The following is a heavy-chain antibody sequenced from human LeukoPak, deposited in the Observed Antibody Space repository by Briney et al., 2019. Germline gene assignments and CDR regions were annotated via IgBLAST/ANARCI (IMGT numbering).Heavy chain of an antibody. CDR2: IYYSGST. D-gene: IGHD6-13*01. J-gene: IGHJ3*01. V-gene: IGHV4-59*01. CDR1: GGSISSYY. CDR3: ARDSLRSSYDAFDV. Sequence: SETLSLTCTVSGGSISSYYWSWIRQPPGKGLEWIGYIYYSGSTNYNPSLKSRVTISVDTSKNQFSLKLSSVSTADTAVYYWARDSLRSSYDAFDVWGEGRMVTVSS.